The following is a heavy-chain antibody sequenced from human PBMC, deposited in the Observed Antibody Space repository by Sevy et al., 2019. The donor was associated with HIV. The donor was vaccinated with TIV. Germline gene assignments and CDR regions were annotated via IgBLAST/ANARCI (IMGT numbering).Heavy chain of an antibody. D-gene: IGHD6-19*01. V-gene: IGHV1-69*13. CDR3: ATHPSSGWHFDY. CDR1: GGTFSSYA. CDR2: IIPIFGTA. Sequence: ASVKVSCKASGGTFSSYAISWVRQAPGQGLEWMGRIIPIFGTANYAQKFQGRVTITADESMSTAYMELSSLRSEDTAVYYCATHPSSGWHFDYWGQGTLVTVSS. J-gene: IGHJ4*02.